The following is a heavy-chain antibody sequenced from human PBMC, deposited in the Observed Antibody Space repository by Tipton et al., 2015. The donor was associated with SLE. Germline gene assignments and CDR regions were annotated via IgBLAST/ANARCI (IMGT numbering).Heavy chain of an antibody. D-gene: IGHD1-26*01. CDR3: ARAGAGARDYYYYMDV. J-gene: IGHJ6*03. Sequence: TLSLTCTVSGGSISSGSYYWSWIRQPAGKGLEWIGRIYTSGSTNYNPSLKSRVTISVDTSKNQFSLKLSSVTAADTAVYYCARAGAGARDYYYYMDVGGKGTTVTVSS. CDR1: GGSISSGSYY. V-gene: IGHV4-61*02. CDR2: IYTSGST.